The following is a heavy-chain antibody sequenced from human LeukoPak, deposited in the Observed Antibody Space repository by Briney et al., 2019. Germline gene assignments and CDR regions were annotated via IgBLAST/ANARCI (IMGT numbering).Heavy chain of an antibody. CDR3: ARMEQRLVRPLDY. J-gene: IGHJ4*02. CDR2: ISYDGSNK. Sequence: GGSLRLSCAASGFTFSSYAMHWVRQAPGKGLEWVAVISYDGSNKYYADSVKGRFTISRDNSKNTLYLQMNSLRAEDTAVYYCARMEQRLVRPLDYWGQGTLVTVSS. CDR1: GFTFSSYA. V-gene: IGHV3-30-3*01. D-gene: IGHD6-13*01.